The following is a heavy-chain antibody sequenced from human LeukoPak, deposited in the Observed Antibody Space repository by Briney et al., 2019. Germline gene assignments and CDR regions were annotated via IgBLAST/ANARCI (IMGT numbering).Heavy chain of an antibody. CDR2: ISTSSSYI. V-gene: IGHV3-21*01. CDR1: GFTFSSYN. D-gene: IGHD5-18*01. Sequence: GGSLRLSCAASGFTFSSYNMNWVRQAPGKGLEWVSSISTSSSYIYYADSLKGRFTISRDNAKNSLYLQMNSLRAEDTAVYYCARTPSPGLYSYGLEYWGQGTLVTVSS. CDR3: ARTPSPGLYSYGLEY. J-gene: IGHJ4*02.